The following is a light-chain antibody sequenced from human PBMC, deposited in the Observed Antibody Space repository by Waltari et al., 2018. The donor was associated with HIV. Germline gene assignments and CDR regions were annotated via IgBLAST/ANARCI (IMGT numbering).Light chain of an antibody. V-gene: IGLV1-44*01. CDR2: SNI. Sequence: QSVLTQPPSASGTPGQTVTISCSGSRSNIGSNTVNWYQHLPGTAPKLLIYSNIERTSGVSDRFSDFKSGTSASLAISGLQSQDEADYYCTTWDDRLNAVVFGGGTEVPGL. J-gene: IGLJ2*01. CDR3: TTWDDRLNAVV. CDR1: RSNIGSNT.